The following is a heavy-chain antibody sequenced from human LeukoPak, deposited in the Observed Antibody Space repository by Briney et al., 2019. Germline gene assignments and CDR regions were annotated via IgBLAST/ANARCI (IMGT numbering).Heavy chain of an antibody. D-gene: IGHD6-13*01. V-gene: IGHV4-59*08. CDR1: GGSISSYY. Sequence: SETLSLTCTVSGGSISSYYWSWIRQPPGKGLEWIGYIYYSGSTNYNPSLKSRVTISVDTSKNRFSLKLSSVTAADTAVYYCARRGRIAAAKGSGYFDYWGQGTLVTVSS. J-gene: IGHJ4*02. CDR2: IYYSGST. CDR3: ARRGRIAAAKGSGYFDY.